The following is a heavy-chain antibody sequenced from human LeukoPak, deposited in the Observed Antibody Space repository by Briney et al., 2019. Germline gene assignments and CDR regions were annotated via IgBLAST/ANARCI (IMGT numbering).Heavy chain of an antibody. J-gene: IGHJ6*03. D-gene: IGHD3-3*01. CDR2: ISSSSSTI. CDR1: GFTFSSYS. V-gene: IGHV3-48*01. CDR3: ARDRNTIFGVVISYMDV. Sequence: GSLRLSCAASGFTFSSYSMNWVRQAPGKGLEWVSYISSSSSTIYYADSVKGRFTISRDNAKNSLYLQMNSLRAEDTAVYYCARDRNTIFGVVISYMDVWGKGTTVTVSS.